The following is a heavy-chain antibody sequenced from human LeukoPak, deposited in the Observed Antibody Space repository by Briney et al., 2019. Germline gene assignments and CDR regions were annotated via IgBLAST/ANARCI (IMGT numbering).Heavy chain of an antibody. D-gene: IGHD3-22*01. CDR3: ARPINYYDSSGYYFDY. V-gene: IGHV1-2*02. CDR1: GYTFTGYY. Sequence: GASVKVSCKASGYTFTGYYMHWVRQAPGQGLEWMGWINPNSGGTNYAQKFQGRVTMTRDTSISTAYMELSRLRSDDTAVYYCARPINYYDSSGYYFDYWGQGTLVTVSS. J-gene: IGHJ4*02. CDR2: INPNSGGT.